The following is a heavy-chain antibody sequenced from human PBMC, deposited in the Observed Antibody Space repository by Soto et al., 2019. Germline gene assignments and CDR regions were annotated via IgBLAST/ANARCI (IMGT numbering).Heavy chain of an antibody. J-gene: IGHJ4*02. V-gene: IGHV3-30*18. CDR3: AKDFYYYDSSGSHYFDY. D-gene: IGHD3-22*01. CDR1: GFTFTSYG. CDR2: ISYDGSNK. Sequence: PGGSLRLSCAASGFTFTSYGIHWVRQSPGKGLEWVALISYDGSNKYYADSVKGRFTISRDNSKNTLFLQMNSLRAEDTAVYYCAKDFYYYDSSGSHYFDYWGQGTLVTVSS.